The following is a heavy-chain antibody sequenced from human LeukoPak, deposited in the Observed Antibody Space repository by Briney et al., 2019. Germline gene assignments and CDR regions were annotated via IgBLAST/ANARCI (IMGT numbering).Heavy chain of an antibody. CDR2: ISGSGGST. J-gene: IGHJ6*03. Sequence: GGSLRLSCAASGFTFSSYAMSWVRQAPGKGLEWVSAISGSGGSTYYADPVKGRFTISRDNSKNTLYLQMNSLRAEDTAVYYCAKTPRVLWYMDVWGKGTTVTVSS. CDR3: AKTPRVLWYMDV. D-gene: IGHD2-21*01. V-gene: IGHV3-23*01. CDR1: GFTFSSYA.